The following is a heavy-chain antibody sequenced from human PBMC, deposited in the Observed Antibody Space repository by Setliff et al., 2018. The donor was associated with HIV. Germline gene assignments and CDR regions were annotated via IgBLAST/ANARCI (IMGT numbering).Heavy chain of an antibody. CDR3: ARYDYGDFDY. CDR2: INHSGST. J-gene: IGHJ4*02. Sequence: SETLSLTCTVSGGSISNSVYFWTWIRQHPGKGLEWIGEINHSGSTDYNPSLKSRVTISVDTSKNQFSLNLSSVTAADTAVYYCARYDYGDFDYWGQGTPVTVSS. D-gene: IGHD4-17*01. V-gene: IGHV4-39*07. CDR1: GGSISNSVYF.